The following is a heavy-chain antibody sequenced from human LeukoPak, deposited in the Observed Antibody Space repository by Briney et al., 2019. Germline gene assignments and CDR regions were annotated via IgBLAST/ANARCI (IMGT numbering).Heavy chain of an antibody. V-gene: IGHV3-7*01. CDR2: IKQDGSEN. CDR3: ARVLRDGYNLAFDY. Sequence: GGSLRLSCAASGFTFSSYWMSWVRQAPGKGLEWVANIKQDGSENYYVDSVKGRFTISRDNAKNSLYLQMNSLRAEDTAVYYCARVLRDGYNLAFDYWGQGTLVTVSS. D-gene: IGHD5-24*01. CDR1: GFTFSSYW. J-gene: IGHJ4*02.